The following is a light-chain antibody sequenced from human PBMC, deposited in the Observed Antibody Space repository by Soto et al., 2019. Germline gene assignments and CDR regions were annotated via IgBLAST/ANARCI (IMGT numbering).Light chain of an antibody. V-gene: IGLV2-23*02. CDR2: EVS. CDR1: SSDVGSYNL. J-gene: IGLJ1*01. CDR3: CSYAGSSTPYV. Sequence: QSALTQPASVSGSTGQSITISCTGTSSDVGSYNLVSWYQQHPGKAPKLMIYEVSQRPSGVSNRFSGSKSGNTASLTISGLQAEDEADYYCCSYAGSSTPYVFGTGTQLTVL.